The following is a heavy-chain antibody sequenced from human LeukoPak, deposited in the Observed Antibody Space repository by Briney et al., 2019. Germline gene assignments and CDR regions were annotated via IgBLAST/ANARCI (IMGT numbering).Heavy chain of an antibody. CDR3: VRDPVTTNYFDY. D-gene: IGHD4-17*01. CDR1: GFTFRDYY. V-gene: IGHV3-11*01. CDR2: ISGSGSTI. J-gene: IGHJ4*02. Sequence: PGGSLRLSCAASGFTFRDYYMSWIRQAPGKGLEWLSYISGSGSTIYYADSVKGRFTISRDNTKNSLYLQMNSLRVEDTAVYYCVRDPVTTNYFDYWGQGTLVTVSS.